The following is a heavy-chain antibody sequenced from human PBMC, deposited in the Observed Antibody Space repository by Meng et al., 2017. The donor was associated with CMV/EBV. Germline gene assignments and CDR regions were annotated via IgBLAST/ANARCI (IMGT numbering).Heavy chain of an antibody. V-gene: IGHV3-33*08. CDR3: AKGSRLPEGIYYYGMDV. D-gene: IGHD2-2*01. CDR2: IWYDGSNK. J-gene: IGHJ6*02. CDR1: GFTFSSYS. Sequence: GESLKISCAASGFTFSSYSMNWVRQAPGKGLEWVAVIWYDGSNKYYADSVKGRFTISRDNSKNTLYLQMNSLRAEDTAVYYCAKGSRLPEGIYYYGMDVWGQGTTVTVSS.